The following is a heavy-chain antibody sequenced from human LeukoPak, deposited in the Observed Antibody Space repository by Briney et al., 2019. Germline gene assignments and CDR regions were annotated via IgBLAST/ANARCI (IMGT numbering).Heavy chain of an antibody. CDR1: GFTFSSYW. D-gene: IGHD3-3*01. CDR3: ARAGYYDFWSGYYTRYAFDI. CDR2: VSSDASST. Sequence: RGGSLRLSCAASGFTFSSYWMHWVRQAPGKGLVWVSRVSSDASSTSYADSVKGRFTISRDNAKNTLYLQMNSLRAEDTAVYYCARAGYYDFWSGYYTRYAFDIWGQGTMVTVSS. J-gene: IGHJ3*02. V-gene: IGHV3-74*01.